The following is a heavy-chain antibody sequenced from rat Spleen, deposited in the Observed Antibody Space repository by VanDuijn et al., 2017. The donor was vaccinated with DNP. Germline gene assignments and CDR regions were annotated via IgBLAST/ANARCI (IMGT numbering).Heavy chain of an antibody. CDR2: ISYDGINT. J-gene: IGHJ2*01. D-gene: IGHD1-10*01. CDR3: AAPFITTFDY. V-gene: IGHV5-20*01. Sequence: EVQLVESGGGLVQPGRSLKLSCAVSGFSFSDYYMAWVRQAPTKGLEWVASISYDGINTYYPDSVKGRFTISRDNAKSSLYLQMNSLKSEDTATYYCAAPFITTFDYWGQGVMVTVSS. CDR1: GFSFSDYY.